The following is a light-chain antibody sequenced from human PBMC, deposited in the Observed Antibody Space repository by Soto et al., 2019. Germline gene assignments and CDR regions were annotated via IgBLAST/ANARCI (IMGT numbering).Light chain of an antibody. CDR3: QHYASFYSN. Sequence: DIQMTQSPSTLSPSVGDRVTITCRASQSISSWLAWYQQKPGKAPKLLIYKASFLEGGVPSRFSGSGSGTEFTLTISSLQPDDFESYYCQHYASFYSNFRQGTKGDI. J-gene: IGKJ2*01. CDR2: KAS. V-gene: IGKV1-5*03. CDR1: QSISSW.